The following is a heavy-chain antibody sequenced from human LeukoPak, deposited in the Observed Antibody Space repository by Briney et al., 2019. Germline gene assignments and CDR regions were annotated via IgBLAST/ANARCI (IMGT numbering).Heavy chain of an antibody. D-gene: IGHD5-24*01. CDR1: GGSISSGTYY. J-gene: IGHJ4*02. CDR3: ARDQDGYNPSFDY. Sequence: SETLSLTCTVSGGSISSGTYYWSWIRQPAGKGLEWIGRIYTSGSTNYNPSLKSRVTISVDTSKNQFSLKLSSVTAADTAVYYCARDQDGYNPSFDYWGQGTLVTVSS. V-gene: IGHV4-61*02. CDR2: IYTSGST.